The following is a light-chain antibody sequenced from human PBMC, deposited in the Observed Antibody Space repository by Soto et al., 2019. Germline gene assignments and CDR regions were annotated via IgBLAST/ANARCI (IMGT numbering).Light chain of an antibody. Sequence: DIQMTQSPSTLSASVGDRVTITCRASQTISSWLAWYQQKPGKAPKLLIYKASSLESGVPSRFSGSGSGTEFTLTISSLQPDDFATYYRQHYNSYPVTFGQGTKVE. CDR1: QTISSW. V-gene: IGKV1-5*03. CDR2: KAS. CDR3: QHYNSYPVT. J-gene: IGKJ1*01.